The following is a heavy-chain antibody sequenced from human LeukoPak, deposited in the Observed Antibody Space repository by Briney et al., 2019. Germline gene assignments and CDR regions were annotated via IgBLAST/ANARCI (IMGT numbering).Heavy chain of an antibody. J-gene: IGHJ6*03. CDR1: GGSISSSNW. CDR2: IYHSGST. D-gene: IGHD3-22*01. V-gene: IGHV4-4*02. Sequence: PSGTLSLTCAVSGGSISSSNWWSWVRQPPGKGLEWIGEIYHSGSTNYNPSLKSRVTISVDKSKNQFSLKLSSVTAADTAVYYCARGLYYYDSSGYQAYYYYYMDVWGKGTTVTVSS. CDR3: ARGLYYYDSSGYQAYYYYYMDV.